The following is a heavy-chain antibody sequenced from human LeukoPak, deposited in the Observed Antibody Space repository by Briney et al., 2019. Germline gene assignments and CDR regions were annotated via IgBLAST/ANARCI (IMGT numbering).Heavy chain of an antibody. Sequence: SETLSLTCTVSGGSISSSSYYWGWIRQPPGKGLEWIGSIYYSGSTYYNPSLKSRVTISVDTSKNQFSLKLSSVTAADTAVYYCAREAITMVRWNGMDVWGQGTTVTVSS. CDR1: GGSISSSSYY. V-gene: IGHV4-39*07. CDR2: IYYSGST. J-gene: IGHJ6*02. D-gene: IGHD3-10*01. CDR3: AREAITMVRWNGMDV.